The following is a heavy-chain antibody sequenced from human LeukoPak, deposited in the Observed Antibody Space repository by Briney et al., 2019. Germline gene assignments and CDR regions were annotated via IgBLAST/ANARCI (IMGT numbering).Heavy chain of an antibody. J-gene: IGHJ5*02. V-gene: IGHV1-8*01. CDR2: MNPNSGNT. CDR1: GYTFTSYE. Sequence: GASVKVSCKASGYTFTSYEINWVRQATGQGLEWMGWMNPNSGNTVYAQKFQDRVTMTRNTSISTAYMELSSLRAEDTAVYYCARDSSGWYHWFDPWGQETLVTVSS. D-gene: IGHD6-19*01. CDR3: ARDSSGWYHWFDP.